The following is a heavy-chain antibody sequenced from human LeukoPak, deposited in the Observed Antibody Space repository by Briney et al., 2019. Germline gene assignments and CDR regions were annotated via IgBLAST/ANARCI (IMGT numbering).Heavy chain of an antibody. Sequence: SETLSLTCAVYGGSFSGYYWSWIRQPPGKGLEWIGEINHSGSTNYNPSLKSRDTISVDTSKNQFSLKLSSVTAADTAVYYCARASYSIGYNWFDPWGQGTLVTVSS. J-gene: IGHJ5*02. CDR2: INHSGST. CDR1: GGSFSGYY. D-gene: IGHD1-26*01. CDR3: ARASYSIGYNWFDP. V-gene: IGHV4-34*01.